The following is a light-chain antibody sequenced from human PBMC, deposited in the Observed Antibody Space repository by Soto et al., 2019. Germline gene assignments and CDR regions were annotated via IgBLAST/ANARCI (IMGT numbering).Light chain of an antibody. V-gene: IGKV3-15*01. Sequence: IVMTQSPATLSVSPVERVTFSGRASEGIRNHLAWYQHKPGQAPRLLISYGSAGATGIPARFSGSGSGRDFTLTISGLEPEDFAVYYCQQYGSSPLISFGQGTKLEIK. CDR2: YGS. CDR1: EGIRNH. J-gene: IGKJ5*01. CDR3: QQYGSSPLIS.